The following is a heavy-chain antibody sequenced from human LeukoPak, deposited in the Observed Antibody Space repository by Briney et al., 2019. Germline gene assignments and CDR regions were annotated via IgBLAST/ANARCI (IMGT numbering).Heavy chain of an antibody. D-gene: IGHD3-10*01. CDR1: GFTFSSYA. V-gene: IGHV3-23*01. Sequence: QPGGSLRLSCAASGFTFSSYAMSWVRQAPGKGLEWVSAISGSCGSTYYADSVKGRFTISRDNSKNTLYLQMNSLRAEDTAVYYCAKDQNYYGSGSYFDYWGQGTLVTVSS. CDR3: AKDQNYYGSGSYFDY. J-gene: IGHJ4*02. CDR2: ISGSCGST.